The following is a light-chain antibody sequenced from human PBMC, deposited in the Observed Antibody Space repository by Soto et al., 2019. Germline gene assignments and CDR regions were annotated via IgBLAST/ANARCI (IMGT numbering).Light chain of an antibody. J-gene: IGKJ1*01. V-gene: IGKV1-5*03. Sequence: DIQMTQSPSTLSASVGDTVTITCRASETIRSWLAWYQHKPGQAPRVLIRQASTLESGVPSRFSGSGSATDFTLTITNLQPDDFATYFCQQYNTSPSFGQGSKLEIK. CDR2: QAS. CDR1: ETIRSW. CDR3: QQYNTSPS.